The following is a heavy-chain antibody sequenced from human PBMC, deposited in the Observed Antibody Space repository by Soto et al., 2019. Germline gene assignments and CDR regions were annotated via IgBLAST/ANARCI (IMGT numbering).Heavy chain of an antibody. D-gene: IGHD2-8*01. CDR1: GFIFSNYN. CDR3: ARDRPPSYCANDACYRNSGFFAP. V-gene: IGHV3-48*01. CDR2: ITNNSTTK. Sequence: GGSLRLSCAASGFIFSNYNMNWVRQAPGMGLEWISYITNNSTTKYYADSVKGRFTISRDNAKNSLYLHLNSLRAEDTALYYCARDRPPSYCANDACYRNSGFFAPWGQGTLVTVSS. J-gene: IGHJ5*02.